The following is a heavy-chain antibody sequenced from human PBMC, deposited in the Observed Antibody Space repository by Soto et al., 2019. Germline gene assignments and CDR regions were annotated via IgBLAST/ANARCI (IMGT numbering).Heavy chain of an antibody. CDR1: GGSFSGYY. Sequence: SETLSLTCAVYGGSFSGYYWSWIRQPPGKGLEWIGEINHSGSTNYNPSLKSRVTISVDTSKNQFSLKLSSVTAADTAVYYCARGIIRDDILTGYSYDYWGQGTLVTVPS. V-gene: IGHV4-34*01. D-gene: IGHD3-9*01. CDR2: INHSGST. J-gene: IGHJ4*02. CDR3: ARGIIRDDILTGYSYDY.